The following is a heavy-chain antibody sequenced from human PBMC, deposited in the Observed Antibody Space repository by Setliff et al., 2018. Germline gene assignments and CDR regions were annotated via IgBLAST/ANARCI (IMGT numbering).Heavy chain of an antibody. CDR3: ASPRRDDLDSPFDAFDI. CDR1: GGSISSGSYY. D-gene: IGHD3-3*01. Sequence: PSETLSLTCAVSGGSISSGSYYWSWIRQPAGKGLEWVGRLHTSGSTNYNPSLGGRVTISLDTSKNHFSLRLSSVTAADTAVYYCASPRRDDLDSPFDAFDIWGQGTKVTVSS. V-gene: IGHV4-61*02. CDR2: LHTSGST. J-gene: IGHJ3*02.